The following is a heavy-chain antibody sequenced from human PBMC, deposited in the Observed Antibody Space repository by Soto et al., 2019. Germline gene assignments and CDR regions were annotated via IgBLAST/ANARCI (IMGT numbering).Heavy chain of an antibody. D-gene: IGHD3-16*02. V-gene: IGHV4-34*01. CDR2: INHSGST. J-gene: IGHJ6*03. CDR3: ARGSYDYIWGSYRYYYYYMDV. Sequence: PSETLSLTCAVYGGSFSGYYWSWIRQPPGKGLEWIGEINHSGSTNYNPSLKSRVTISVDTSKNQFSLKLSSVTAADTAVYYCARGSYDYIWGSYRYYYYYMDVWGKGTTVTVSS. CDR1: GGSFSGYY.